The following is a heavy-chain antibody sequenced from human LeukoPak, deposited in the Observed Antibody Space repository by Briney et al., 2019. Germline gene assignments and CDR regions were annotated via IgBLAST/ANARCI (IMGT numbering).Heavy chain of an antibody. J-gene: IGHJ5*02. CDR2: INPNSGGT. CDR3: SSWVLVLVPAATRDWLDP. V-gene: IGHV1-2*02. D-gene: IGHD2-2*01. CDR1: GYTFTGYY. Sequence: ASVKLSCKASGYTFTGYYMHWVRQPPGQGLEWMGWINPNSGGTKYAKKFQGRVTMSRDTSITTAFLELSRLRSDDTAVEYLSSWVLVLVPAATRDWLDPWGEGPLVTVSS.